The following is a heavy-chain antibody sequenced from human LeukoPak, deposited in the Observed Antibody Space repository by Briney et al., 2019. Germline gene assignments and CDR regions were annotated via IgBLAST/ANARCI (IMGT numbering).Heavy chain of an antibody. D-gene: IGHD3-22*01. Sequence: ASVKVSCKASGYTFTSYGISWVRQAPGQGLEWRGWISAYNGNTNYAQKLQGRVTMTTDTSTSTAYMELRSLRSDDTAVYYCAREELGYDSSGYYPLDYWGQGTLVTVSS. CDR2: ISAYNGNT. CDR3: AREELGYDSSGYYPLDY. V-gene: IGHV1-18*01. J-gene: IGHJ4*02. CDR1: GYTFTSYG.